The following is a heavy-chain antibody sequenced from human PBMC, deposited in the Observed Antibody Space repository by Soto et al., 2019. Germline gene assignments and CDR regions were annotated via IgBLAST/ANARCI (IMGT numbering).Heavy chain of an antibody. CDR1: GGSISSGGYY. J-gene: IGHJ5*02. V-gene: IGHV4-31*03. CDR2: IYYSGST. Sequence: QVQLQESGPGLVKPSQTLSLTCTVSGGSISSGGYYWSWIRQHPGKGLEWIGYIYYSGSTYYNPSLKSRVTISVDTSKNQFSLKLSSVTAADTAVYYCARGKAYCGGDCYLRRWFDPWGQGTLVTVSS. CDR3: ARGKAYCGGDCYLRRWFDP. D-gene: IGHD2-21*01.